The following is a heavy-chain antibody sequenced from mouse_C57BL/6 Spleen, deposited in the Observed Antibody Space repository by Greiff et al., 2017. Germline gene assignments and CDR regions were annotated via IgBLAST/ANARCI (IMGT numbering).Heavy chain of an antibody. V-gene: IGHV1-22*01. D-gene: IGHD1-1*01. CDR1: GYTFTDYN. CDR2: INPNNGGT. Sequence: VQLQQSGPELVKPGASVKMSCKASGYTFTDYNMHWVKQSHGKSLEWIGYINPNNGGTSYNQKFKGKATLTVNKSSSTAYMELRSLTSEDSAVYYCARGEGPYYYGSSYRGYFDYWGQGTTLTVSS. CDR3: ARGEGPYYYGSSYRGYFDY. J-gene: IGHJ2*01.